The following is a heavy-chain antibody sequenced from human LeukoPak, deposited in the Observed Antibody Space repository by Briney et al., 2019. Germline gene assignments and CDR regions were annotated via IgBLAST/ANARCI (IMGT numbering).Heavy chain of an antibody. D-gene: IGHD3-3*01. V-gene: IGHV3-48*01. J-gene: IGHJ5*02. CDR3: ARDFYDFWSGSIRFDP. CDR2: ISSSSNTI. CDR1: GFTFDDYG. Sequence: GGSLRLSCAASGFTFDDYGMTWVRQAPGKGLEWVSYISSSSNTIYYADSVKGRFTISRDNAKNSLYLQMNSLRAEDTAVYYCARDFYDFWSGSIRFDPWGQGTLVTVSS.